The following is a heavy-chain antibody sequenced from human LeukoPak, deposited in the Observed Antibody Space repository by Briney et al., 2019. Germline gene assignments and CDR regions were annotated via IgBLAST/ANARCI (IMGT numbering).Heavy chain of an antibody. V-gene: IGHV1-69*13. Sequence: ASVKVSCKASGGTFSSYAISWVRQAPGQGLEWMGGIIPIFGTANYAQKFQGRVTITADESTGTAYMELSSLRSEDTAVYHCARGGRAYYYDSSGHDYWGQGTLSPSPQ. D-gene: IGHD3-22*01. J-gene: IGHJ4*02. CDR1: GGTFSSYA. CDR2: IIPIFGTA. CDR3: ARGGRAYYYDSSGHDY.